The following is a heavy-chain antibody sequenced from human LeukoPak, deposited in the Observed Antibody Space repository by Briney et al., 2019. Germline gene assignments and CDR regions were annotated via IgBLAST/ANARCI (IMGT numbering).Heavy chain of an antibody. CDR2: ISGSGGST. D-gene: IGHD2-21*02. Sequence: GGSLRLSCTGSGFTFGDYAMSWVRQAPGKGLEWVSAISGSGGSTYYADSVKGRFIISRDNSKNTLYLQMNSLRAEDTALYHCARGLHDYYYYYMDVWGKGTTVTVSS. V-gene: IGHV3-23*01. CDR1: GFTFGDYA. CDR3: ARGLHDYYYYYMDV. J-gene: IGHJ6*03.